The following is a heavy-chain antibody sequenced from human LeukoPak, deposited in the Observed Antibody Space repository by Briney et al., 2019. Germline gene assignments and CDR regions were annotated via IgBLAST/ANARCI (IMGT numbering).Heavy chain of an antibody. J-gene: IGHJ4*02. V-gene: IGHV3-15*01. CDR2: IKSKTDGGTT. CDR1: GFTFSNAW. CDR3: THSLFNTI. Sequence: GGSLRLSCAASGFTFSNAWMSWVRQAPGKGLEWVGCIKSKTDGGTTDYAAPVKGRYTISRDDSKNTLYLQMNSLKTEDTAVYYCTHSLFNTIWGQGTLVTVSS.